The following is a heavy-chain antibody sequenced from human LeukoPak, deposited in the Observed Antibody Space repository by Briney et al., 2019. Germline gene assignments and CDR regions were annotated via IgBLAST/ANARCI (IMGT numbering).Heavy chain of an antibody. V-gene: IGHV3-23*01. J-gene: IGHJ5*02. CDR2: VSSSGGRT. Sequence: GGSLRLSCAASGFTFSSYAMSWVRQAPGKGLEWVSTVSSSGGRTYYADSVKGRFTISRDNSKNTLYLQMNSLRAEDTAVYYCAKEDIVVVPAVNWFDPWGQGTLVTVSS. CDR3: AKEDIVVVPAVNWFDP. CDR1: GFTFSSYA. D-gene: IGHD2-2*01.